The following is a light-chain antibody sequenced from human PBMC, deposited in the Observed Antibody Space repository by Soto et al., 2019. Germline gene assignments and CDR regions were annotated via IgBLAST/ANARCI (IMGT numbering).Light chain of an antibody. CDR2: DVN. V-gene: IGLV2-14*03. CDR1: SVDVGGFEY. J-gene: IGLJ1*01. CDR3: SSYTSSNTYV. Sequence: QSVLTQPASVSGSPGQSIAISCTGTSVDVGGFEYVSWYQQHPGKVPKLMIYDVNNRPSGVSNRFCGSKSGNTASLTISGLQAEDEADYFCSSYTSSNTYVFGTGTKVTV.